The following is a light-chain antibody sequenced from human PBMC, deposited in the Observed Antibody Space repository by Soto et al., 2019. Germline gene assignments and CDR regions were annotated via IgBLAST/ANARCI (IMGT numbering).Light chain of an antibody. CDR2: EVS. Sequence: QSVLTQPASVSGSPGQSITISCTGTSSDVGGYNYVSWYQQHPGKAPKLMIYEVSNRPSGVSNRFSGSKSGNTASLTISGLQAEDEADYYCGTWDTGLTPRGVFGTGTKVTVL. CDR3: GTWDTGLTPRGV. V-gene: IGLV2-14*01. CDR1: SSDVGGYNY. J-gene: IGLJ1*01.